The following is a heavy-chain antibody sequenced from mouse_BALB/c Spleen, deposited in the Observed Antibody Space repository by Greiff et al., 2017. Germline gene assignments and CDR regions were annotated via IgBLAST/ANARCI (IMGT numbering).Heavy chain of an antibody. V-gene: IGHV2-9*02. CDR2: IWAGGST. J-gene: IGHJ4*01. D-gene: IGHD2-4*01. CDR3: ARDMIRGNAMDY. CDR1: GFSLTSYG. Sequence: QVQLKQSGPGLVAPSQSLSITCTVSGFSLTSYGVHWVRQPPGKGLEWLGVIWAGGSTNYNSALMSRLSISKDNSKSQVFLKMNSLQTDDTAMYYCARDMIRGNAMDYWGQGTSVTVSS.